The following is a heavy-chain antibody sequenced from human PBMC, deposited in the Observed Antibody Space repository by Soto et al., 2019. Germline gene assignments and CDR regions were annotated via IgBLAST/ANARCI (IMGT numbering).Heavy chain of an antibody. J-gene: IGHJ5*01. D-gene: IGHD3-3*01. V-gene: IGHV3-30*04. CDR3: ARTRNGGVADSFDS. CDR1: GFTFSRHA. CDR2: ISRDGSYI. Sequence: GGSLRLSCAASGFTFSRHAIHWVRLAPGRGLEWVLAISRDGSYIYYTDSVKGRFTVSRDNSKNTVFVQMNRLIPDDTALYFCARTRNGGVADSFDSWGQGTRVTVSS.